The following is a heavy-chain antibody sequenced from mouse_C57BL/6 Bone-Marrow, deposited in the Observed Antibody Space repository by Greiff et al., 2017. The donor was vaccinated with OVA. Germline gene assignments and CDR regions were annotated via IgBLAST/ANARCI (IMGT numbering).Heavy chain of an antibody. CDR2: IYPGSGCT. V-gene: IGHV1-55*01. CDR3: ARLDYFDY. CDR1: GYTFTSYW. J-gene: IGHJ2*01. Sequence: QVQLQQPGAEFVKPGASVKMSCKASGYTFTSYWITWVKQRPGQGLEWIGAIYPGSGCTNYNEKFKSKATLPVDTATSTAYMQLSRLTSEDSAVYCCARLDYFDYWGQGTTLTVSA.